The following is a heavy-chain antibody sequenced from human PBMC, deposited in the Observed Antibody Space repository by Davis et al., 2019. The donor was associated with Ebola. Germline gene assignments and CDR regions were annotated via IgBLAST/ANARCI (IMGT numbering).Heavy chain of an antibody. Sequence: GGSLRLSCAASGFTFSSYAMHWVRQAPGKGLEWVAVISYDGSNKYYADSVKGRFTISRDNSKNTLYLQMNSLRAEDTAVYYCANERYCSGGSCYSDFDYWGQGTLVTVSS. CDR3: ANERYCSGGSCYSDFDY. CDR2: ISYDGSNK. CDR1: GFTFSSYA. V-gene: IGHV3-30*01. J-gene: IGHJ4*02. D-gene: IGHD2-15*01.